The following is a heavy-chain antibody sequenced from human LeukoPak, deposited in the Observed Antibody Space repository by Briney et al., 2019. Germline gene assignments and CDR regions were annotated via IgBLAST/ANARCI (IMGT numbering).Heavy chain of an antibody. CDR2: ISGSGGST. V-gene: IGHV3-23*01. CDR3: AKDASGARYYYYYGMDV. Sequence: PGGSLRLSCAASGFTFSSYAMSWARQAPGKGLEWVSAISGSGGSTYYADSVKGRFTISRDNSKNTLYLQMNSLRAEDTAVYYCAKDASGARYYYYYGMDVWGQGTTVTVSS. D-gene: IGHD1-1*01. CDR1: GFTFSSYA. J-gene: IGHJ6*02.